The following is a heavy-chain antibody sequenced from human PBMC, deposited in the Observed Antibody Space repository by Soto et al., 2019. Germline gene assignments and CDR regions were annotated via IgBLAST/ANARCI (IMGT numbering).Heavy chain of an antibody. V-gene: IGHV4-39*01. CDR2: FWSTGAT. Sequence: PSETLSLTCTVSGDSIRSGTYSWDWLRQSPGKGLEWIGCFWSTGATYYNPSLKGRLTISLETSKNQFSLNLNFVTAADTAVYYCARRYGGNLDSWGQGTLVTVSS. CDR1: GDSIRSGTYS. D-gene: IGHD1-26*01. CDR3: ARRYGGNLDS. J-gene: IGHJ4*02.